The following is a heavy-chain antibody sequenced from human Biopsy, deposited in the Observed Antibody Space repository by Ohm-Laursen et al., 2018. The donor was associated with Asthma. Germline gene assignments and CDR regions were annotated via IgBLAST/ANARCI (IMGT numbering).Heavy chain of an antibody. CDR1: GFTFSNYG. CDR3: AKDVFPGWELRRGPDY. CDR2: ISFDGSNK. Sequence: SLRLSCTATGFTFSNYGMHWVRQAPGKGLDWVAVISFDGSNKNYTDSVKGRFTISRDNSRNTLHLQMNSLRAEDTAVYYCAKDVFPGWELRRGPDYWGQGTLVTVSS. V-gene: IGHV3-30*18. J-gene: IGHJ4*02. D-gene: IGHD1-26*01.